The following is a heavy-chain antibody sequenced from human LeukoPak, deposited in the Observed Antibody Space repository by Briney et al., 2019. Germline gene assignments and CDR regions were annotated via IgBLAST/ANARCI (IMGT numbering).Heavy chain of an antibody. CDR1: GGSISSGGYY. CDR2: IYYSGST. D-gene: IGHD4-11*01. J-gene: IGHJ6*02. CDR3: ASFPTVTKRGPPYFYYGMDV. V-gene: IGHV4-31*03. Sequence: SETLSLTCTVSGGSISSGGYYWSWIRQHPGKGLEWIGYIYYSGSTYYNPSLKSRVTISVDTSKNQFSLKLSSVTAADTAVYYCASFPTVTKRGPPYFYYGMDVWGQGTTVTVSS.